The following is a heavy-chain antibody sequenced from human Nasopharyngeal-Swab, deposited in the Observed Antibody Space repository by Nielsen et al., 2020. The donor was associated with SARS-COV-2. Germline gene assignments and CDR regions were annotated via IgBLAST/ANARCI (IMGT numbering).Heavy chain of an antibody. J-gene: IGHJ4*02. CDR3: AKEGIYDFWSGPQGPFDY. D-gene: IGHD3-3*01. CDR2: ISYDGSNK. CDR1: GFTFSSYG. V-gene: IGHV3-30*18. Sequence: GGSLRLSCAASGFTFSSYGMHWVRQASGKGLEWVAVISYDGSNKYYADSVKGRFTISRDNSKNTLYLQMNSLRAEDTAVYYCAKEGIYDFWSGPQGPFDYWGQGTLVTVSS.